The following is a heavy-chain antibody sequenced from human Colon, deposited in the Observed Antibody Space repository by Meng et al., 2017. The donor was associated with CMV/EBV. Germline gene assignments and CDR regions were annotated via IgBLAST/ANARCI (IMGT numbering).Heavy chain of an antibody. D-gene: IGHD1-14*01. Sequence: SETLSLTCIVSGDSINGYYWSWFRQPPGKRLEWIGYFFSSGSTKYNPSLKSRATISQDTTKSQFSLSLNSVTAADTAFYFCARGLSLPLSVDAFDVWGQGTLVTVSS. CDR1: GDSINGYY. CDR3: ARGLSLPLSVDAFDV. V-gene: IGHV4-59*01. J-gene: IGHJ3*01. CDR2: FFSSGST.